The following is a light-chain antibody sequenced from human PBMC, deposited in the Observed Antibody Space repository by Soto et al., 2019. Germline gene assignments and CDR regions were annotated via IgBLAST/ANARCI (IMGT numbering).Light chain of an antibody. CDR1: SSDVGGYKY. J-gene: IGLJ1*01. Sequence: QSALTQPASVSGSTGQSITISCTGTSSDVGGYKYVSWYQQHPGKAPKLIIYEVSNRPLGVSNRFSGSKSGNTASLTISGLQAEDETDYYCNSFTSSSTYVFVTGTKLTVL. CDR2: EVS. V-gene: IGLV2-14*01. CDR3: NSFTSSSTYV.